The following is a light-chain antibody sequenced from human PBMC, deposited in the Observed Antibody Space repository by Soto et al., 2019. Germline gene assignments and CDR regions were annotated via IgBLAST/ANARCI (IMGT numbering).Light chain of an antibody. V-gene: IGKV1-5*01. CDR3: QHYDSYPWA. Sequence: DIQMTQSPSSLSASVGDSVTITCRASQSISGWLAWYQQKPGEAPKVLIYDASSLESGVPSRLSGSGSGTEFTLTISSLQPDDFATYYCQHYDSYPWAFGQGTKVDIK. CDR2: DAS. CDR1: QSISGW. J-gene: IGKJ1*01.